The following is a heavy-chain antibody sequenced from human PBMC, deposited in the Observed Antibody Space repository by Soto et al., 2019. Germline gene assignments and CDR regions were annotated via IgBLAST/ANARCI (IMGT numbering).Heavy chain of an antibody. D-gene: IGHD5-12*01. CDR3: ARGGGNSGYFFDY. Sequence: QVQLRQWGAGLLKPSETLSLRCAVYGGSLSDYSWSWIRQSPEKGLEWIGEINHGGNTKYNPSLKSRVIISVDMSKNQVSLILTSATAADTAVYRCARGGGNSGYFFDYWGRGTLVTVSS. CDR1: GGSLSDYS. CDR2: INHGGNT. V-gene: IGHV4-34*02. J-gene: IGHJ4*02.